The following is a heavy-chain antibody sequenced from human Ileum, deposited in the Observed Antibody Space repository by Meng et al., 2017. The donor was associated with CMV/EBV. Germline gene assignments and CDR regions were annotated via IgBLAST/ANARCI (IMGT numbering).Heavy chain of an antibody. D-gene: IGHD3-3*01. Sequence: GESLKISCTGSGFTFGDYAMSWVRQAPGKGLEWVGFIRTHIYGGTTEYAASVKGRFTISRDDSKGIAYLQMNSLKTEDTAVYYCDPLGSTIFGVVTDDFDVWGQGTMVTVSS. V-gene: IGHV3-49*04. CDR2: IRTHIYGGTT. CDR3: DPLGSTIFGVVTDDFDV. J-gene: IGHJ3*01. CDR1: GFTFGDYA.